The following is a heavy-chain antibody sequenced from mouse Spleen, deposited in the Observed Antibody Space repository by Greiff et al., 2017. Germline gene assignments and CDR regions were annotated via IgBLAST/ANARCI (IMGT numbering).Heavy chain of an antibody. CDR1: GFTFTDYY. CDR2: IRNKANGYTT. D-gene: IGHD1-1*01. Sequence: EVQGVESGGGLVQPGGSLRLSCATSGFTFTDYYMSWVRQPPGKALEWLGFIRNKANGYTTEYSASVKGRFTISRDNSQSILYLQMNTLRAEDSATYYCARDIRHYYGSSPYWYFDVWGAGTTVTVSS. CDR3: ARDIRHYYGSSPYWYFDV. V-gene: IGHV7-3*02. J-gene: IGHJ1*01.